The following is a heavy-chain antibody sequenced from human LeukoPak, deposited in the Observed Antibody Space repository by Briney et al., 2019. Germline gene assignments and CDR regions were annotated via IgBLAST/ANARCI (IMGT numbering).Heavy chain of an antibody. CDR3: ARDHLRYHFDRSGYYAEGFQR. CDR1: GYSISSGYY. V-gene: IGHV4-38-2*02. CDR2: IYHSGST. D-gene: IGHD3-22*01. J-gene: IGHJ1*01. Sequence: SETLSLTCTVSGYSISSGYYWGWIRQPPGKGLEWIGSIYHSGSTYYNPSLKSRVTISVDTSKNQFSLKLSSVTAADTAVYYCARDHLRYHFDRSGYYAEGFQRWGQGTLVTVSS.